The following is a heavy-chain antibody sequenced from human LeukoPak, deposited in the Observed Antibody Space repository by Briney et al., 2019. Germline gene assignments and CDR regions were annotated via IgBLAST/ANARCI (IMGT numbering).Heavy chain of an antibody. CDR2: IRYDGSNK. CDR1: GSTFSSYG. D-gene: IGHD3-9*01. CDR3: ARTYYDILTGYLHDAFDI. Sequence: GGSLRLSCAASGSTFSSYGMHWVRQAPGKGLEWVAFIRYDGSNKYYADSVKGRFTISRDNSKNTLYLQMNSLRAEDTAVYYCARTYYDILTGYLHDAFDIWGQGTMVTVSS. V-gene: IGHV3-30*02. J-gene: IGHJ3*02.